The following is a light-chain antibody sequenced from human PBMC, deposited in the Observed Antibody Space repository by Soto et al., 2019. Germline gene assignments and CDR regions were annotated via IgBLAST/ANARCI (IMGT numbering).Light chain of an antibody. J-gene: IGLJ1*01. CDR3: SSFAGSNTVP. CDR2: EVS. V-gene: IGLV2-8*01. Sequence: QSALTQPPSASGSPGQSVTISCTGTSSDVGGYNYVSWYQQHPGKAPKLMIYEVSKRPSGVPDRFSGSKSGNTASLTVSGLQAEDEADYYCSSFAGSNTVPFGTGTKVTVL. CDR1: SSDVGGYNY.